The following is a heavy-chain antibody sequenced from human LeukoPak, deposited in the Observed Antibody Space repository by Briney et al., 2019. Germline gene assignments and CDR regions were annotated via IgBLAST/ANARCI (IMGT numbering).Heavy chain of an antibody. J-gene: IGHJ5*02. CDR1: GGSISSGDYS. CDR2: IYHSGST. CDR3: ARGIAVAGGWFDP. Sequence: PSQTLSLTCAVSGGSISSGDYSWSWIRQPPGKGLEWIGYIYHSGSTYYNPSLKSRVTISVDRSKTQFSLKLSSVTAADTAVYYCARGIAVAGGWFDPWGQGTLVTAS. D-gene: IGHD6-19*01. V-gene: IGHV4-30-2*01.